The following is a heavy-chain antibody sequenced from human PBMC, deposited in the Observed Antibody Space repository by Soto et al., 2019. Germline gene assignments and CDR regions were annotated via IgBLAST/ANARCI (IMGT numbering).Heavy chain of an antibody. D-gene: IGHD3-22*01. CDR1: GFTFSSYA. V-gene: IGHV3-23*01. Sequence: GGSLRLSCAASGFTFSSYAMSWVRQAPGKGLEWVSAISGSGGSTYYADSVKGRFTISRDNSKNTLYLQMNSLRAEDTAVYYCARAYYYDSSGYYYDYWGQGTLVTVSS. CDR2: ISGSGGST. CDR3: ARAYYYDSSGYYYDY. J-gene: IGHJ4*02.